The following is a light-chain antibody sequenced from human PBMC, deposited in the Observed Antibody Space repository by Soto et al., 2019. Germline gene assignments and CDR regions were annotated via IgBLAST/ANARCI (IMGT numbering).Light chain of an antibody. J-gene: IGKJ5*01. Sequence: DIQMTQSPSSLSASAGDSVTITCRTSQSITTYLNWYQQKPGKAPKLLIYAASSLQSGVPLRFSGSGSGTDFTLTISSLQPEDFATYYCQQSYRTPITFGQGTRLEIK. CDR1: QSITTY. V-gene: IGKV1-39*01. CDR2: AAS. CDR3: QQSYRTPIT.